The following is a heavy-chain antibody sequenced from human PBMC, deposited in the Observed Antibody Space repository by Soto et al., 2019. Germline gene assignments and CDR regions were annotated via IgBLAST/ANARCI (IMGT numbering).Heavy chain of an antibody. V-gene: IGHV3-23*01. Sequence: GGSLRLSCAASGFTFSNYAMSWVRQAPGKGLEWVSSISDSGVSTYYAGSVKGRFTISRDNSKNTLYLQMNSLRVEDTAVYYCAKEDVGGYYYSGLWGQGTLVTVS. CDR3: AKEDVGGYYYSGL. CDR1: GFTFSNYA. D-gene: IGHD1-26*01. J-gene: IGHJ4*02. CDR2: ISDSGVST.